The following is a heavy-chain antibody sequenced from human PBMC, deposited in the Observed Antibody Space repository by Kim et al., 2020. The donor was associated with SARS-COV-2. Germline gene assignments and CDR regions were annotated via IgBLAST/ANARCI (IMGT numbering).Heavy chain of an antibody. CDR1: GGSFSGYY. CDR2: INHSGST. Sequence: SETLSLTCAVYGGSFSGYYWSWIRQPPGKGLEWIGEINHSGSTNYNPSLKSRVTISVDTSKNQFSLKLSSVTAADTAVYYCARDPDSSGGNCYPRHNWFDPWGQGTLVTVSS. V-gene: IGHV4-34*01. J-gene: IGHJ5*02. CDR3: ARDPDSSGGNCYPRHNWFDP. D-gene: IGHD2-15*01.